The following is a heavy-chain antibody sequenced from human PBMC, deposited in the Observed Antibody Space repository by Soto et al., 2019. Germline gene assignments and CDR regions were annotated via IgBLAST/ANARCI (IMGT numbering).Heavy chain of an antibody. Sequence: QVQLVESGGGVVQPGRSLRLSCAASGFTLSRHGMHWVRQAPGKGLEWVAVIWYDGSNEYYADSVKGRFTISRDNSKNTLYKQRKGLRAEDTAVYYCARDLGVAGTPSGNWFDPWGQGTLVTVSS. J-gene: IGHJ5*02. CDR2: IWYDGSNE. CDR3: ARDLGVAGTPSGNWFDP. CDR1: GFTLSRHG. V-gene: IGHV3-33*01. D-gene: IGHD6-19*01.